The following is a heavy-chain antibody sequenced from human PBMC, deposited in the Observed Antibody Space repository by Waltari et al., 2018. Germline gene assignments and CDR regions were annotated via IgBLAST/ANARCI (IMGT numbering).Heavy chain of an antibody. Sequence: EVQLVESGGGLVQPGGSLRLSCAASGFTFSSYSMNWVRQAPGKGLEWVSYISSSSSTIYYADSVKGRFTISRDNAKNSLYLQMNSLRAEDTAVYYCARDRAVAGIGGDSGMDVWGQGTTVTVSS. CDR1: GFTFSSYS. V-gene: IGHV3-48*01. D-gene: IGHD6-19*01. CDR3: ARDRAVAGIGGDSGMDV. J-gene: IGHJ6*02. CDR2: ISSSSSTI.